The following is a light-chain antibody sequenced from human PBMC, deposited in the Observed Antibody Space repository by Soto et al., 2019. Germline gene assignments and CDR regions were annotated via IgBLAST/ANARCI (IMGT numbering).Light chain of an antibody. J-gene: IGKJ3*01. Sequence: EIVLTQSPGTLSLSPGERATLSCRASQSVSSSYLAWYQQKPGRAPRLLIYGASSRATGIPDRFSGNGSGTDFTLTISRLEPEDFAVYYCQQYGSSPFTFGPGTKVDIK. V-gene: IGKV3-20*01. CDR3: QQYGSSPFT. CDR2: GAS. CDR1: QSVSSSY.